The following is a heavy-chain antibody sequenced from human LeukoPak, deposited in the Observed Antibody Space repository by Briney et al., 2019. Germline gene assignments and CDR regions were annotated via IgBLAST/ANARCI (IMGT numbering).Heavy chain of an antibody. CDR3: ARDPGYSYEYYFDY. V-gene: IGHV4-4*07. CDR1: GGSISSYY. D-gene: IGHD5-18*01. Sequence: SETLSLTCSVSGGSISSYYWSWIRQPAGKGLEWIGRIYSSGTITYNPSLQSRVTMSVDTSKNQFSLKLSSVTAADTAVYYCARDPGYSYEYYFDYWGQGTLVTVSS. CDR2: IYSSGTI. J-gene: IGHJ4*02.